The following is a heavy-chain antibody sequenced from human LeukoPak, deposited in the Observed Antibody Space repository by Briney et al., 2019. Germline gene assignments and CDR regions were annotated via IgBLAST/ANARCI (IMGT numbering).Heavy chain of an antibody. Sequence: IPSQTLSLTCAVSGGSISSGGYSWSWIRQPPGKGLEWIGYIYHSGSTYYNPSLKSRVTISVDRSKNQFSLKLSSVTAADTAVYYCARLDLFSTVTTDYWGQGTLVTVSS. CDR2: IYHSGST. CDR3: ARLDLFSTVTTDY. CDR1: GGSISSGGYS. D-gene: IGHD4-17*01. V-gene: IGHV4-30-2*01. J-gene: IGHJ4*02.